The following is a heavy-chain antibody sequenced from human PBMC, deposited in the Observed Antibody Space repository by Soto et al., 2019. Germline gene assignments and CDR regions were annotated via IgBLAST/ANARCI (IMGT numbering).Heavy chain of an antibody. J-gene: IGHJ5*02. Sequence: EVQLLESGGGLVQPGGSLRLSCAASGFIFGSYAMSWVRQAPGKGLEWVSTISGGGITTYYADSVEGRFTISIDTSNNTLSLQMNSPRAEDTAIYYCAKHDVWSGGGGFDPWGQGTPVTVSS. D-gene: IGHD3-3*01. CDR3: AKHDVWSGGGGFDP. CDR2: ISGGGITT. CDR1: GFIFGSYA. V-gene: IGHV3-23*01.